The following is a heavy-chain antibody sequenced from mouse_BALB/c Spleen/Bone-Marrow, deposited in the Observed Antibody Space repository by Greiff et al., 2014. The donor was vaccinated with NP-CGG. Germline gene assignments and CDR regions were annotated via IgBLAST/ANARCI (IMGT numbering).Heavy chain of an antibody. D-gene: IGHD2-14*01. V-gene: IGHV1-9*01. CDR1: GYTFSSYC. J-gene: IGHJ4*01. Sequence: VQLQQSGTELFNSETSVKISCKATGYTFSSYCIEWVKQRPGHGLEWIGDILPGNGSTNYNEKFKGKATFTAEKSSKTAYMQLSSLTSEDAAVYYCARKKVLYAMDYWGQGTSGTVSS. CDR2: ILPGNGST. CDR3: ARKKVLYAMDY.